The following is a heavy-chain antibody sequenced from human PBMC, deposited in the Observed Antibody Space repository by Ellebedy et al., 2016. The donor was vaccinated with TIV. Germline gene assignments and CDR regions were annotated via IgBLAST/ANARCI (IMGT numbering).Heavy chain of an antibody. D-gene: IGHD6-19*01. J-gene: IGHJ4*02. CDR3: AREAEAGIWYDY. V-gene: IGHV4-4*07. CDR2: IYSRGNT. Sequence: MPGGSLGLSCTVSGGSISSYYWSRIRQPAGKGLEWIGRIYSRGNTNCNPTLKSRVTMSVDTSKNQFSLKLTSVTAADTAVYYCAREAEAGIWYDYWGQGTLVTVSS. CDR1: GGSISSYY.